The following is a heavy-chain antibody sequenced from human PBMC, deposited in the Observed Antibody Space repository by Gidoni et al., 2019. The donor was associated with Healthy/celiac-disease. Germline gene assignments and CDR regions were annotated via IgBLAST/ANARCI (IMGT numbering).Heavy chain of an antibody. J-gene: IGHJ6*02. CDR2: IIPILGIA. CDR1: GGTFSSYT. CDR3: AREVGCSSTSCPSYYYYGMDV. V-gene: IGHV1-69*08. Sequence: QVQLVQSGAEVKKPGSSVKVSCKASGGTFSSYTISWVRQAPGQGLEWMGRIIPILGIANYAQKFQGRVTITADKSTSTAYMELSSLRSEDTAVYYCAREVGCSSTSCPSYYYYGMDVWGQGTTVTVSS. D-gene: IGHD2-2*01.